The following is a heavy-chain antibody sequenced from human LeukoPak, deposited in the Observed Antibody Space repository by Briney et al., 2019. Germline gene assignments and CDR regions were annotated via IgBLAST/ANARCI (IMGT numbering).Heavy chain of an antibody. CDR3: AKGGDSNSPSVLDY. Sequence: GGSLRLSCAASGFTFNNYAMNWVRQASGKGLEWVSVVSGSGSDTYSAGSVKGRFTISRDNSKNTLYLQMNSLGVEDTAVYYCAKGGDSNSPSVLDYWGQGTLVTVSS. D-gene: IGHD6-6*01. CDR2: VSGSGSDT. CDR1: GFTFNNYA. J-gene: IGHJ4*02. V-gene: IGHV3-23*01.